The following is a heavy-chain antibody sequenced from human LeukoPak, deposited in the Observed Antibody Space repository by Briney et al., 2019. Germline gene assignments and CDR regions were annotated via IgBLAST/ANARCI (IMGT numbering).Heavy chain of an antibody. J-gene: IGHJ3*02. V-gene: IGHV1-2*02. Sequence: GASVKVSCKASGYTFTGYFVHWVRQAPGQGLQWMGWINPNTGGTNYSQKFQGRVSMSRDTSISTAYMALSRLRSDDTAVYYCATHNVEWLYNDAFDIWGQGTMVTVSS. D-gene: IGHD3-3*01. CDR2: INPNTGGT. CDR3: ATHNVEWLYNDAFDI. CDR1: GYTFTGYF.